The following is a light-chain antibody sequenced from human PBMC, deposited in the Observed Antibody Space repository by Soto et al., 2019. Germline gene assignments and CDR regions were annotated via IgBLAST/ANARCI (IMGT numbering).Light chain of an antibody. CDR3: QQYGSSPTT. CDR1: QSVFNNH. CDR2: GAS. J-gene: IGKJ1*01. V-gene: IGKV3-20*01. Sequence: IVMTQSPATLSVSPCEIATLSCSSSQSVFNNHIGWYQQKPGQAPRRLIFGASFRATGIPDRFSGSGSGTDFTLTISRLEPEDFAVYYCQQYGSSPTTFGQGTKVDI.